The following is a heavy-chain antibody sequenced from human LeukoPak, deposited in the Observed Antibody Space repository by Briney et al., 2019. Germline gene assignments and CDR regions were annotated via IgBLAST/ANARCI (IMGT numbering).Heavy chain of an antibody. J-gene: IGHJ1*01. V-gene: IGHV3-23*01. CDR2: INGSGGST. CDR3: AKDAPVDEYFQH. D-gene: IGHD5-24*01. CDR1: GFTFSSYD. Sequence: PGGSLRLSCAASGFTFSSYDMSWVRQAPGKGLEWVSAINGSGGSTYYADSVKGRFTISRDNSKNTLYLQMSSLRAEDTAVYYCAKDAPVDEYFQHWGRGRLVTVSS.